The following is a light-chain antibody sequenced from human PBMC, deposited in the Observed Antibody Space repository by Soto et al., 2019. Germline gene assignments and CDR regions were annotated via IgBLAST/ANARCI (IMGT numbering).Light chain of an antibody. Sequence: QSVLTQPPSASGTPGQRVTISCSGSSFNVGGNTVNWYQQVTGTAPKFLINSNNQRPSGVPGRFSGSKSGTSASLAISGLQSEDEADYYCATWDDSLNGVVFGGGTKVTVL. CDR1: SFNVGGNT. CDR2: SNN. CDR3: ATWDDSLNGVV. J-gene: IGLJ2*01. V-gene: IGLV1-44*01.